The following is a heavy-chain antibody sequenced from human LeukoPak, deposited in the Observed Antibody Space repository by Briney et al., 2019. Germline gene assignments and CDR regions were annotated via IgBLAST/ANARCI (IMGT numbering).Heavy chain of an antibody. Sequence: SVKVSCKASGGTFSSYAISWVRQAPGQGLEWMGGIIPIFGTANYAQKFQGRVTITTDESTSTAYMELSSLRSEDTAVYYCARDGGYYYDSSGYYSYWGQGTLVTVSS. CDR3: ARDGGYYYDSSGYYSY. J-gene: IGHJ4*02. V-gene: IGHV1-69*05. CDR1: GGTFSSYA. D-gene: IGHD3-22*01. CDR2: IIPIFGTA.